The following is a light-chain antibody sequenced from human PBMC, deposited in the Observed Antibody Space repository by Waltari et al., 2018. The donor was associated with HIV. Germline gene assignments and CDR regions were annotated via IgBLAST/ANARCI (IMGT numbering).Light chain of an antibody. J-gene: IGKJ2*01. Sequence: DIQLTQSPSFLSASVGDRVTITCRASQGINSSLAWYQQKPGTAPNLLIYGASTLQGGVPSRFSGSGSGTEFTLTISSLQPEDFATYYCQQINSYPYTFGQGTKLEIK. CDR2: GAS. CDR1: QGINSS. CDR3: QQINSYPYT. V-gene: IGKV1-9*01.